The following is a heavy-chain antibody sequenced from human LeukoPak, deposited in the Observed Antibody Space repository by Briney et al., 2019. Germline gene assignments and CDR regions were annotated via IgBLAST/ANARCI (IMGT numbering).Heavy chain of an antibody. CDR2: ISSNGGST. V-gene: IGHV3-64*01. Sequence: GGSLRLSCAASGFTFSSYAMHWVRQAPGKGLEYVSAISSNGGSTYYANSVKGRFTISRDNSKNTLDLQMNSLRAGDTAIYYCAKDRGADYFDFWGQGTLVTVSS. CDR1: GFTFSSYA. D-gene: IGHD1-26*01. CDR3: AKDRGADYFDF. J-gene: IGHJ4*02.